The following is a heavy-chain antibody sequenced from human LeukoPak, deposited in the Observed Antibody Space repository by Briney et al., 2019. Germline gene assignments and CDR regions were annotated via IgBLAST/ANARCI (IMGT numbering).Heavy chain of an antibody. J-gene: IGHJ4*02. Sequence: GGSLRLSCAASGFTFSNAWMSWVRQAPGKGLEWVGRIKSKTDGGTTDYAAPVKGRFTISRDDSKNTLYLQMNSLKTEDTAVYYCTTKLLWFGERTLYFDYWGQGTLVTVSS. CDR2: IKSKTDGGTT. CDR1: GFTFSNAW. CDR3: TTKLLWFGERTLYFDY. V-gene: IGHV3-15*01. D-gene: IGHD3-10*01.